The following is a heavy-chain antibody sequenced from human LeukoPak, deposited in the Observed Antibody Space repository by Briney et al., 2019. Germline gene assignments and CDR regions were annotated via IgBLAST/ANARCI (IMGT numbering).Heavy chain of an antibody. CDR3: ARGSDYGDYVLVLAAGGSFDY. Sequence: ASVKVSCKASGYTFTSYYMHWVRQAPGQGLEWMGIINPSGGSTSYAQKFRGRVTMTRDTSTSTVYMELSSLRSEDTAVYYCARGSDYGDYVLVLAAGGSFDYWGQGTLVTVSS. CDR2: INPSGGST. CDR1: GYTFTSYY. J-gene: IGHJ4*02. D-gene: IGHD4-17*01. V-gene: IGHV1-46*01.